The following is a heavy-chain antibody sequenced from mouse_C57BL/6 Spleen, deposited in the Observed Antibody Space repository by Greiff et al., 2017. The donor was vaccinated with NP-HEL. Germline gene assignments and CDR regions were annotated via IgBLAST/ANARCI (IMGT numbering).Heavy chain of an antibody. CDR3: ARGYDYHGGMDD. D-gene: IGHD2-4*01. J-gene: IGHJ4*01. CDR1: GYTFTSYW. V-gene: IGHV1-50*01. CDR2: IDPSDSYT. Sequence: QVQLQQPGAELVKPGASVKLSCKASGYTFTSYWMQWVKQRPGQGLEWIGEIDPSDSYTNYNQKFKGKATLTVDTSSSTAYMQLSSLTSEDSAVYYCARGYDYHGGMDDWGQGTSVTVSS.